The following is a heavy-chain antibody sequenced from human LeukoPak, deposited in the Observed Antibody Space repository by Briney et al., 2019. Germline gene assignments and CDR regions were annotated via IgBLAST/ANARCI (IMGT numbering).Heavy chain of an antibody. CDR1: GFTFSSSA. CDR3: AKEFSWGPTY. D-gene: IGHD3-16*01. Sequence: GGSLRLYCSASGFTFSSSAMNWVRQAPGKGLEWVSTIRGGGDATYYADSVKGRFIISRDNSRNTLFLQVSSLRAEDTAVYYCAKEFSWGPTYWGQGTLVTVSS. V-gene: IGHV3-23*01. CDR2: IRGGGDAT. J-gene: IGHJ4*02.